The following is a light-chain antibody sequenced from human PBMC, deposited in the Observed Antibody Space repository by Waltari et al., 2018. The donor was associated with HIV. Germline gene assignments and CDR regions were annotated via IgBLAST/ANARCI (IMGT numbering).Light chain of an antibody. Sequence: QSALTQPASVSGSPGQSITISCTGTISDVGSYNLVSWYQQHPGEAPKLMIYEVTKRPSGISSRFSGSKSGNTASLTISGLQAEDEANYYCCSYAGSRIHVIFGGGTKLTVL. J-gene: IGLJ2*01. CDR3: CSYAGSRIHVI. CDR2: EVT. V-gene: IGLV2-23*02. CDR1: ISDVGSYNL.